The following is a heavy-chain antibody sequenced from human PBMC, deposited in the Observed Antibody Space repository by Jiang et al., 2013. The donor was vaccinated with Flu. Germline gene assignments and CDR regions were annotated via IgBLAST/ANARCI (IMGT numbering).Heavy chain of an antibody. Sequence: KPTQTLTLTCTFSGFSLSTSGMRVSWIRQPPGKALEWLAHIDWDDDKFYSTSLKTRLTISKDTSKNQVVLTMTNMDPVDTATYYCARIHGDYAGYFDYWGQGTLVTVSS. V-gene: IGHV2-70*04. J-gene: IGHJ4*02. D-gene: IGHD4-17*01. CDR2: IDWDDDK. CDR3: ARIHGDYAGYFDY. CDR1: GFSLSTSGMR.